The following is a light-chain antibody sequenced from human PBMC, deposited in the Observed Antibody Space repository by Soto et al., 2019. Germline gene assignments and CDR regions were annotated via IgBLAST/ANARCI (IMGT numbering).Light chain of an antibody. Sequence: EVVLTQSPGNLFLSPGERATISYRASQTVSSNYLAWYHQKPGQAPRLLIYAASTRATGIPDRFSGSGSGTDFALTISRLEPEDFAVYYCQQYGRSPPLIFGGGTKVEIK. J-gene: IGKJ4*01. CDR2: AAS. CDR1: QTVSSNY. V-gene: IGKV3-20*01. CDR3: QQYGRSPPLI.